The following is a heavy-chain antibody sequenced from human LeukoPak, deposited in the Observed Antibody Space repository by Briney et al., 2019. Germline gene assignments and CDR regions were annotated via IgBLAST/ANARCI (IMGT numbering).Heavy chain of an antibody. CDR3: ARGYSYGYNDAFDI. Sequence: ASVKVSCKASGYTFTSYDINWVRQATGQGLERMGWMNPNSGDTGYAQKFQGRVTMTRNTSISTAYMELSSLRSEDTAVYYCARGYSYGYNDAFDIWGQGTMVTVSS. V-gene: IGHV1-8*01. CDR2: MNPNSGDT. CDR1: GYTFTSYD. D-gene: IGHD5-18*01. J-gene: IGHJ3*02.